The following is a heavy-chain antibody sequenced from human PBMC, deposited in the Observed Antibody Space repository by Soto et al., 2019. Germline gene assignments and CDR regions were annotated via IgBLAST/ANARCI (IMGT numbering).Heavy chain of an antibody. J-gene: IGHJ5*02. CDR1: GFTFSSYS. Sequence: GGSLRLSCAASGFTFSSYSMNWVRQAPGKGLEWVSYISSSSSTIYYADSVKGRFTISRDNAKNSLYLQMNSLRDEDTAVYYCARESRFLEWLSLNWFDPWGQGTMVTVSS. V-gene: IGHV3-48*02. D-gene: IGHD3-3*01. CDR2: ISSSSSTI. CDR3: ARESRFLEWLSLNWFDP.